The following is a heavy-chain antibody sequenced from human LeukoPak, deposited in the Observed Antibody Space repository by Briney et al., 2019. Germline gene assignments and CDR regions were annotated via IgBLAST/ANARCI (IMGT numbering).Heavy chain of an antibody. CDR1: GFTFSSYA. CDR2: ISYDGGNK. CDR3: ARDLTAAAGLYYYGMDV. J-gene: IGHJ6*02. Sequence: GGSLRLSCAASGFTFSSYAMHWVRQAPGKGLEWVAVISYDGGNKYYADSVKGRFTISRDNSKNTLYLQMNSLRAEDTAVYYCARDLTAAAGLYYYGMDVWGQGTAVTVSS. V-gene: IGHV3-30-3*01. D-gene: IGHD6-13*01.